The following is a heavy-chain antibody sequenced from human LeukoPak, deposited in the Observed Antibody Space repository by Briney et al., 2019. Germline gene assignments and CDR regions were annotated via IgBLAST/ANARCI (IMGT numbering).Heavy chain of an antibody. CDR3: AREGYGGNAYFYYYGMDV. CDR1: GGTFSSYA. D-gene: IGHD4-23*01. CDR2: IIPIFGIA. J-gene: IGHJ6*02. V-gene: IGHV1-69*04. Sequence: RGASVKVSCKASGGTFSSYAISWVRQAPGQGLEWMGRIIPIFGIANYAQKFQGRVTITADKSTSTAYMELSSLRSEDTAVYYCAREGYGGNAYFYYYGMDVWGQGTTVTVSS.